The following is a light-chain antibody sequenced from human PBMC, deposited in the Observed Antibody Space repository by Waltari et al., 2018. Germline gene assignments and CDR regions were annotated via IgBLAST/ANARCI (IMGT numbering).Light chain of an antibody. Sequence: QSDLTQPASVSGSPGQSIIISCTGTSSDVGAYNYVSWYQHRPGTAPKLMIHDVVKRPSVVSSRFSGSKSGNTASLTISGLQAEYEANYYCSSFRGCASWVFGGVTIVTVL. CDR1: SSDVGAYNY. V-gene: IGLV2-14*03. J-gene: IGLJ3*02. CDR2: DVV. CDR3: SSFRGCASWV.